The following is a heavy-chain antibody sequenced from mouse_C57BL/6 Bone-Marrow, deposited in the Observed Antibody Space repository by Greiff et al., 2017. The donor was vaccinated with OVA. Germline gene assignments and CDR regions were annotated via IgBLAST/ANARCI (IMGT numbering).Heavy chain of an antibody. V-gene: IGHV7-3*01. CDR2: IRNKANGYTT. Sequence: EVKLMESGGGLVQPGGSLSLSCAASGFTFTDYYMSWVRQPPGKALEWLGFIRNKANGYTTEYSASVKGRFTISRDNSQSILYLQMNALRAEDSATYYCARYSHGSGYMVLFAYWGQGTLVTVSA. CDR3: ARYSHGSGYMVLFAY. J-gene: IGHJ3*01. CDR1: GFTFTDYY. D-gene: IGHD3-2*02.